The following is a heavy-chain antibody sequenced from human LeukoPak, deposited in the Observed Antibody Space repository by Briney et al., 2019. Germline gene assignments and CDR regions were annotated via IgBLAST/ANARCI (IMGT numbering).Heavy chain of an antibody. J-gene: IGHJ4*02. CDR3: ARDGGYQSLTRDSKVTFDS. CDR1: GGSISSYY. D-gene: IGHD5-12*01. V-gene: IGHV4-4*07. CDR2: IYTSGST. Sequence: SETLSLTCTVSGGSISSYYWSWIRQPAGKGLEWIGRIYTSGSTNYNPSLKSRVTMSVDTSKNQFSLRLNSMTPEDTAVYYCARDGGYQSLTRDSKVTFDSWGQGTLVIVS.